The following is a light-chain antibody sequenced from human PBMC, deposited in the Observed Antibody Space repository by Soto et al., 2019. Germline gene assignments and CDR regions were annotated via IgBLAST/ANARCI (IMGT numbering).Light chain of an antibody. CDR3: QQPSTFLPLT. Sequence: DIQMTQSPSSLSASVGDRVTITCRASQGISNWLAWYQQQPGKAPKLLISSAYTLQSGVPSRFSGGGSGTHFTLIISSLQPEDFATCDSQQPSTFLPLTFGGGTKVEIK. J-gene: IGKJ4*01. CDR1: QGISNW. V-gene: IGKV1-12*01. CDR2: SAY.